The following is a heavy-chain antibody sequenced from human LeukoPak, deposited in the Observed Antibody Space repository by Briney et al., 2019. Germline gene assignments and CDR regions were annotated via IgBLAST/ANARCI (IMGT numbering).Heavy chain of an antibody. CDR2: INSDGRST. D-gene: IGHD5-24*01. V-gene: IGHV3-74*01. CDR3: ARKGSTIVMPDY. Sequence: PGGSLRLSCVASGFTFSRYWMHWVRQAPGKGLVWVSRINSDGRSTNYADSVKGRFTISRDNAKNTLYLQMNNLRAEDTAVYYCARKGSTIVMPDYWGQGTLVTVSS. J-gene: IGHJ4*02. CDR1: GFTFSRYW.